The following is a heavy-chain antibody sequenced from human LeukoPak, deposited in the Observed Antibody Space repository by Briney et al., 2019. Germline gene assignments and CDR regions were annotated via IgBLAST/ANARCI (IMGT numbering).Heavy chain of an antibody. Sequence: SETLSLTCTVSGGSVSSGSYYWSWIRQPPGKGLEWIGYIYYSGSTNYNPSLKSRVTISVDTSKNQFSLKLSSVTAADTAVYYCARQSGGWYRDAFDIWGQGTMVTVSS. CDR3: ARQSGGWYRDAFDI. D-gene: IGHD6-19*01. CDR2: IYYSGST. J-gene: IGHJ3*02. CDR1: GGSVSSGSYY. V-gene: IGHV4-61*01.